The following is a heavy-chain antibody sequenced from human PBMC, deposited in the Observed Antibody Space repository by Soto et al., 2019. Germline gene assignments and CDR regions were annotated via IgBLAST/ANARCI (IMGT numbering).Heavy chain of an antibody. D-gene: IGHD5-12*01. CDR1: GGSISSGDYY. CDR2: IYYSGST. CDR3: ASRYSGYDYSNYYYYGMDV. J-gene: IGHJ6*02. Sequence: SETLSLTCTVSGGSISSGDYYWSWIRQPPGKGLEWIGYIYYSGSTYYDPSLKSRVTISVDTSKNQFSLKLSSVTAADTAVYYCASRYSGYDYSNYYYYGMDVWGQGTTVTVSS. V-gene: IGHV4-30-4*01.